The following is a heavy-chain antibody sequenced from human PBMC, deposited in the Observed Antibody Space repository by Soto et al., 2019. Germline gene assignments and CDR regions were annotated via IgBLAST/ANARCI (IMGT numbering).Heavy chain of an antibody. Sequence: QVQLVQSGAEVKKPGSSVKLSCKTSGGTFRTYAINWVRQAPGQGLEWMGGSIPVFGTANYAQKFQGRFTITADESTGTAYMELSSLRSEDTAVYYCAIPVPKKQLVRGSFDHWGQGTLVTVAS. CDR2: SIPVFGTA. CDR1: GGTFRTYA. D-gene: IGHD3-10*01. V-gene: IGHV1-69*01. CDR3: AIPVPKKQLVRGSFDH. J-gene: IGHJ4*02.